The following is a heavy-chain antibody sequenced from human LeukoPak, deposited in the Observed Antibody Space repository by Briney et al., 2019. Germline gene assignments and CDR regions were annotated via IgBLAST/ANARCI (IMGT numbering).Heavy chain of an antibody. CDR1: GFTFSDYF. Sequence: GGSLRLSCAVSGFTFSDYFMTWIRQAPGKGLEWVSYISGSGSNKYYADSVKGRFTISRDNARNSLYLQMNSLRVEDTAVYYCATSQSSVAGIVGDWGQGTLVTVSS. CDR2: ISGSGSNK. CDR3: ATSQSSVAGIVGD. D-gene: IGHD6-19*01. J-gene: IGHJ4*02. V-gene: IGHV3-11*04.